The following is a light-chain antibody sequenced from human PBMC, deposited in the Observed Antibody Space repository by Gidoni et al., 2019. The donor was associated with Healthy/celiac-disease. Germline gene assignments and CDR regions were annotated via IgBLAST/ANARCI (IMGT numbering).Light chain of an antibody. CDR2: DAS. V-gene: IGKV1-33*01. CDR1: QDISNY. CDR3: QQYDNLPIT. J-gene: IGKJ5*01. Sequence: DIQMTTSPSSLSASVGDRVTITCQASQDISNYLNWYQQKPGKAPKLLIYDASNLETGVPSRFSGSGSGTDFTFTISSLQPEDIATYYCQQYDNLPITFGQXTRLEIK.